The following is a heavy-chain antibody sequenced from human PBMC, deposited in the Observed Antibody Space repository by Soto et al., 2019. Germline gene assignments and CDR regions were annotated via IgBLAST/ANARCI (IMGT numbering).Heavy chain of an antibody. CDR3: ASWGDYYDSSNYYFDY. V-gene: IGHV4-30-4*01. CDR1: GGSISSGDYY. CDR2: IYYSGST. J-gene: IGHJ4*02. D-gene: IGHD3-22*01. Sequence: QVQLQESGPGLVKPSQTLSLTCTVSGGSISSGDYYWSWIRQPPGKGLEWIGYIYYSGSTHYNPSLKSRVTISVDTSKNQFSLKLSSVTAADTAVYYCASWGDYYDSSNYYFDYWGQGTLVTVSS.